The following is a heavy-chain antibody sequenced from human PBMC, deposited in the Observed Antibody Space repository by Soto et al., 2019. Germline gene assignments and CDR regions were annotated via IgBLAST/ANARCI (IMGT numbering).Heavy chain of an antibody. D-gene: IGHD3-22*01. Sequence: QVQLVESGGGVVQPGRSLRLSCAASGFTFSSYGMHWVRQAPGKGLEWVAVISYDGSNKYYADSVKGRFTISRDNSKNTLYLQMNSLRAEDTAVYYCAKDLSSDYYDSSGYDYWGQGTLVTVSS. V-gene: IGHV3-30*18. CDR3: AKDLSSDYYDSSGYDY. J-gene: IGHJ4*02. CDR1: GFTFSSYG. CDR2: ISYDGSNK.